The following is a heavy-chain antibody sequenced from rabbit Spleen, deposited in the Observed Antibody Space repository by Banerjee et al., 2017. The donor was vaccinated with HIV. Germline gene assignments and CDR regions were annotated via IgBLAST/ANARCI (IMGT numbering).Heavy chain of an antibody. D-gene: IGHD2-1*01. CDR3: ARGSAAMTMVIIGFYLNL. Sequence: QQQLVESGGGLVKPGASLTLTCKASGFSFSFKDVMCWVRQAPGKGLEWIGCINTVSGTTVYATWAKGRFTISRTSSTTVALQMTSLTAADTATYFCARGSAAMTMVIIGFYLNLWGQGTLVTVS. J-gene: IGHJ4*01. V-gene: IGHV1S45*01. CDR2: INTVSGTT. CDR1: GFSFSFKDV.